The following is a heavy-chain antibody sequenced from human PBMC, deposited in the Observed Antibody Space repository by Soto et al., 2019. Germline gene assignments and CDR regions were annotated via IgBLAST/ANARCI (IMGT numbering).Heavy chain of an antibody. CDR3: ARVGHDYGEDGWFDP. CDR2: IYYSGST. D-gene: IGHD4-17*01. J-gene: IGHJ5*02. V-gene: IGHV4-59*01. CDR1: GGSISSYY. Sequence: SETLSLTCTVSGGSISSYYWSWIRQPPGKGLEWIGYIYYSGSTNYNPSLKSRVTISVDTSKNQFSLKLSSVTAADTAVYYCARVGHDYGEDGWFDPWGQGTLGTVPQ.